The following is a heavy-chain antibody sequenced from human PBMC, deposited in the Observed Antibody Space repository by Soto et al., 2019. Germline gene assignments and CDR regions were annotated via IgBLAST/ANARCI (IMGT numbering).Heavy chain of an antibody. D-gene: IGHD1-1*01. V-gene: IGHV3-23*01. Sequence: EEQLLESGGGLVQPGGSLRLSCAASGFMFSSYDMSWVRQAPGKGLEWVSVVGGSGGGTYYADSVKGRFTISRDNSKNTLYLQMNSLRAADTAVYFCVPQAKLTSVTANVGYYYGLDIWGQGTPVTVSS. CDR3: VPQAKLTSVTANVGYYYGLDI. CDR2: VGGSGGGT. J-gene: IGHJ6*02. CDR1: GFMFSSYD.